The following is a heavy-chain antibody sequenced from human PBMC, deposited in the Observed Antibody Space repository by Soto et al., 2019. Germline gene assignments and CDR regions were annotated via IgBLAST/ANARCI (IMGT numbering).Heavy chain of an antibody. J-gene: IGHJ4*02. D-gene: IGHD6-6*01. CDR1: GFTFSTYS. V-gene: IGHV3-21*01. Sequence: GGSLRLSCAASGFTFSTYSMTWVRQAPGKGLEWVSSISSSSSYIYYADSVKGRFTISRDNAKNSLYLQMNSLRAEDTAVYYCARDDEYSNIAYYFDYWGQGTLVTVSS. CDR2: ISSSSSYI. CDR3: ARDDEYSNIAYYFDY.